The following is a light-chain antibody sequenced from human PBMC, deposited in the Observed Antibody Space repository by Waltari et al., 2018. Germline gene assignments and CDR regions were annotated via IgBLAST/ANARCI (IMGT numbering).Light chain of an antibody. CDR2: ETS. CDR3: QQYGSSPRYT. V-gene: IGKV3-20*01. J-gene: IGKJ2*01. Sequence: EIVLTQSPGTLSLSPGERVHLSCRASQTVISSYLAWYQQKPGQAPRLLIYETSSRATGIPDRFSGSRSGTDFTLTISRLEPEDSAVYYCQQYGSSPRYTFGQGTKLEIK. CDR1: QTVISSY.